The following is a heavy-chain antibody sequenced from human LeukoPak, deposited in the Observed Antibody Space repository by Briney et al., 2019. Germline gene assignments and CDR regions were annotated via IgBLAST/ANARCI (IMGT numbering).Heavy chain of an antibody. CDR1: GFTFSSYA. V-gene: IGHV3-7*01. D-gene: IGHD4-17*01. CDR3: ARALTTVTTWAFDY. CDR2: IKQDGSEK. J-gene: IGHJ4*02. Sequence: GGSLRLSCAASGFTFSSYAMHWVRQAPGKGLEWVANIKQDGSEKYYVDSVKGRFTISRDNAKNSLYLQMNSLRAEDTAVYYCARALTTVTTWAFDYWGQGTLVTVSS.